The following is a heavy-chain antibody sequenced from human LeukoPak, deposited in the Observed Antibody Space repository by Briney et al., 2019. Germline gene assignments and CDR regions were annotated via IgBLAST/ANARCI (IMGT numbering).Heavy chain of an antibody. V-gene: IGHV4-39*07. CDR2: VYNSGST. J-gene: IGHJ4*02. CDR3: ARDINGWFGPVDY. CDR1: GGSISSRTYY. Sequence: SETLSLTCTVSGGSISSRTYYWGWIRQPPGKGLEWIGSVYNSGSTYCNPSLKSRVTISVDTSKNQFSLKLSSVTAADTALYYCARDINGWFGPVDYWGQGTLVTVSS. D-gene: IGHD3-10*01.